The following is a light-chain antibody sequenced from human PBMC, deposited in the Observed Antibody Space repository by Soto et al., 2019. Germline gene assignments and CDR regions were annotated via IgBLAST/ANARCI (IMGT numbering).Light chain of an antibody. V-gene: IGKV3-20*01. CDR3: QQYGSSPRPSYT. CDR1: QSVSSSY. J-gene: IGKJ2*01. CDR2: GAS. Sequence: EIVLTQSPGTLSLSPGERATLSCRASQSVSSSYLAWYQQKPGQAPRLLIYGASSRATGIADRFSGSGSGTDCTLTISRLEPEDCAVYYCQQYGSSPRPSYTFGQGTKLEIK.